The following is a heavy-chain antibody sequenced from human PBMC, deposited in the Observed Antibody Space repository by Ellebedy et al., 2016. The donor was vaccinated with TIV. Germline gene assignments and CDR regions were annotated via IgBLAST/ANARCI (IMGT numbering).Heavy chain of an antibody. CDR2: MGSAAYTP. J-gene: IGHJ3*02. CDR1: GFNFGAHA. Sequence: PGGSLRLSCAASGFNFGAHAMKWVRQAPGQGLAWVSSMGSAAYTPHYADSVKGRFTISRDNSRNTLYLQMNSLRGEDTTVYFCAKDVQNTTGWGGAFDIWGQGAMVIVSS. CDR3: AKDVQNTTGWGGAFDI. D-gene: IGHD6-19*01. V-gene: IGHV3-23*01.